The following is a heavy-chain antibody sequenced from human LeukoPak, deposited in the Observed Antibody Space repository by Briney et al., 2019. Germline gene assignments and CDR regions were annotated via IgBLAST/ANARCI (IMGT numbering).Heavy chain of an antibody. CDR2: IKSDGST. V-gene: IGHV3-74*01. Sequence: PGGSLRLSCAASGFTFSGAWMHWVRQVPGKGLVWVSIIKSDGSTIYADSVKGRFTISRDNAKNSLYLQMNSLRAEDTAVYYCARGRGVGATALDYWGQGTLVTVSS. CDR1: GFTFSGAW. D-gene: IGHD1-26*01. CDR3: ARGRGVGATALDY. J-gene: IGHJ4*02.